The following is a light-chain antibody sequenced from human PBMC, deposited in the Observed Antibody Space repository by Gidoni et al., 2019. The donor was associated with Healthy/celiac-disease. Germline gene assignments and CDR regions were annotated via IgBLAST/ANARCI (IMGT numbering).Light chain of an antibody. J-gene: IGKJ1*01. CDR3: QQYYSFPRT. Sequence: VIWMTQSPSLLSASTGDRVTISCRMSQCISSYLAWYQQKPGKAPELLIYAASPLQSGVPSRFSGSGSGTDFTLTISCLQSEDFATYYCQQYYSFPRTFGQGTKVEIK. CDR1: QCISSY. V-gene: IGKV1D-8*01. CDR2: AAS.